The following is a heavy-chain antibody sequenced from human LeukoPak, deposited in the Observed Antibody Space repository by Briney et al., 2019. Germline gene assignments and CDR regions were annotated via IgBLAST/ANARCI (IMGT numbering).Heavy chain of an antibody. CDR3: ARELAVPGTWYFDL. D-gene: IGHD2-2*01. Sequence: GRSLRLSCAASGFTFSSHDMHWVRQVTGKGLEWVSGIATPGDTYYPDSVKGRFTISRENAKNSLYLQMDSLTAGDTAVYYCARELAVPGTWYFDLWGRGTLVTVSS. J-gene: IGHJ2*01. CDR2: IATPGDT. CDR1: GFTFSSHD. V-gene: IGHV3-13*01.